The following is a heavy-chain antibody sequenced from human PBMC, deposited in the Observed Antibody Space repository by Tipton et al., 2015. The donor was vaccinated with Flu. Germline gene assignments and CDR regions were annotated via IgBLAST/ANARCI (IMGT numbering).Heavy chain of an antibody. J-gene: IGHJ4*02. V-gene: IGHV4-4*07. Sequence: TLSLTCTVSGGSIRSDYWSWTRQPAGKGPEWIGRIYSSGATNYNPSLKSRVTMSVDMSQNQFSLNLSSVTAADTAVYYCVRCKSGSYCHCFDYWGQGMLVTVSS. CDR1: GGSIRSDY. CDR3: VRCKSGSYCHCFDY. CDR2: IYSSGAT. D-gene: IGHD1-26*01.